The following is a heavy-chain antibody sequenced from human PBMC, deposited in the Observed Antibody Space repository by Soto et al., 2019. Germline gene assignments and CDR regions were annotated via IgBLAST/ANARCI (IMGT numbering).Heavy chain of an antibody. CDR1: GYRFTSYW. V-gene: IGHV5-51*01. J-gene: IGHJ4*02. D-gene: IGHD6-13*01. CDR2: FYPGDSDT. CDR3: ALSSVAAAGFDY. Sequence: GESLKISCKGFGYRFTSYWIGLVRQKPGKGLELVGIFYPGDSDTRYSPSFQGQVTISADKSISTAYLQWRSLGASDTAMYYCALSSVAAAGFDYWGPGTPVTVSS.